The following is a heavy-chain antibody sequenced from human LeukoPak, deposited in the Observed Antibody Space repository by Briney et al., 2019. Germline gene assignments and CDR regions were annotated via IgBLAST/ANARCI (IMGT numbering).Heavy chain of an antibody. CDR2: IYYSGST. CDR3: ARDFDYYGSGSYFDY. CDR1: GGSISSSSYY. Sequence: SETLSLTCTVSGGSISSSSYYWGWIRQPPGKGLEWIGYIYYSGSTNYNPSLKSRVTISVDTSKNQSSLKLSSVTAADTAVYYCARDFDYYGSGSYFDYWGQGTLVTVSS. J-gene: IGHJ4*02. D-gene: IGHD3-10*01. V-gene: IGHV4-61*01.